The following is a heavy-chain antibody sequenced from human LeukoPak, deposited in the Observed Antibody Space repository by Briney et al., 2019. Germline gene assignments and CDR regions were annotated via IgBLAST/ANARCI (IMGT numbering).Heavy chain of an antibody. CDR2: IGSSTSTI. J-gene: IGHJ4*02. CDR1: GFTFSSYE. Sequence: GGSLRLSCAASGFTFSSYEMNWVRQAPGKGLELVSYIGSSTSTIYYADSVKGRFTISRDNAKNSLYLQMNSLRAEDTAVYYCARGDYGGDYFDYWGQGTLVTVSS. CDR3: ARGDYGGDYFDY. V-gene: IGHV3-48*03. D-gene: IGHD4-23*01.